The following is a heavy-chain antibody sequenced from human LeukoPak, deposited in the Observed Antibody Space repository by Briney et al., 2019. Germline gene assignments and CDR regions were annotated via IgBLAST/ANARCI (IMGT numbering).Heavy chain of an antibody. CDR1: GGSISSYY. V-gene: IGHV4-59*01. Sequence: SETLSLTCTVSGGSISSYYWSWIRQPPGKGLEWIGYIYYSGSTNYNPSLKSRVTISVDTSKNQFSLKLSSVTAADTAVYYCARDRQKIFGQGYGMDVWGQGTTVTVSS. D-gene: IGHD3-10*01. J-gene: IGHJ6*02. CDR3: ARDRQKIFGQGYGMDV. CDR2: IYYSGST.